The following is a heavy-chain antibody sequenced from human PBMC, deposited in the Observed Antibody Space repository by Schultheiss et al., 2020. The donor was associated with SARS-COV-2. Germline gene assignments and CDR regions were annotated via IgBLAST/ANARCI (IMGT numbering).Heavy chain of an antibody. J-gene: IGHJ5*02. CDR3: ARDRGYCSSTSCYTNWFDP. V-gene: IGHV3-48*04. CDR1: GFTFSSYS. CDR2: ISSSGSTI. D-gene: IGHD2-2*02. Sequence: GGSLRLSCAASGFTFSSYSMNWVRQAPGKGLEWVSYISSSGSTIYYADSVKGRSTISRDNAKNSLYLQMNSLRAEDTAVYYCARDRGYCSSTSCYTNWFDPWGQGTLVTVSS.